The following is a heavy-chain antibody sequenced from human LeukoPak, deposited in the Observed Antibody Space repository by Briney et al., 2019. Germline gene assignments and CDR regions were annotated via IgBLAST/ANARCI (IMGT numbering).Heavy chain of an antibody. Sequence: GASVKVSCKASGYTFTSYGISWVRQAPGQGLEWMGWISAYNGNTNYAQKLQGRVTMTTDTSTSTAYMELRSLRSDATAVYYCATVDSGTAYLRYDYWGQGTLVTVSS. CDR1: GYTFTSYG. D-gene: IGHD3/OR15-3a*01. J-gene: IGHJ4*02. CDR3: ATVDSGTAYLRYDY. CDR2: ISAYNGNT. V-gene: IGHV1-18*01.